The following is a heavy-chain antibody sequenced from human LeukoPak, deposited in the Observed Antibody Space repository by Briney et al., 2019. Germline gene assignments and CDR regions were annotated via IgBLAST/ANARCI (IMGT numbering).Heavy chain of an antibody. V-gene: IGHV3-23*01. CDR3: AKTASSSWYTWLDP. J-gene: IGHJ5*02. Sequence: GSLRLSCAASGFTFSSYAMSWVRQAPGKGLEWVSAVSGSGGSTYYADSVKGRFTISRDNSKNTLYLQMNSLRAEDTAVYYCAKTASSSWYTWLDPWGQGTLVTVSS. CDR2: VSGSGGST. D-gene: IGHD6-13*01. CDR1: GFTFSSYA.